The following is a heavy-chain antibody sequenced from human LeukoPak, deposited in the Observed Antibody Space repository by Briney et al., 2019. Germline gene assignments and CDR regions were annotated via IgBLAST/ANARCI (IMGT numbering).Heavy chain of an antibody. V-gene: IGHV3-21*04. CDR2: ISSSSSYI. D-gene: IGHD1-1*01. CDR3: ATSAWWNARKYFDD. CDR1: GFTFSSYS. J-gene: IGHJ4*02. Sequence: VGSLRLSCAASGFTFSSYSMDWVRQAPGKGLEWVSSISSSSSYIYYADSVKGRFTISRDNSKNTLYLQMNSLRAEDTAVYYCATSAWWNARKYFDDRGQGTLVTVSS.